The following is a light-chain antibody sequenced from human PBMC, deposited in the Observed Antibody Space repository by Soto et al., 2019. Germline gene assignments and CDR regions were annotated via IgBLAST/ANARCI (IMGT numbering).Light chain of an antibody. V-gene: IGKV1-5*03. Sequence: DIQMTQSPSTLSASVGDRVTITCRARQSISSWLAWYQQQPGKAPKLLIYKASSLESGFPSRFSGSGSGTEFTLTISSLQPDEFATYYCQQYNSYSGYTFGQGTKLEIK. CDR3: QQYNSYSGYT. J-gene: IGKJ2*01. CDR1: QSISSW. CDR2: KAS.